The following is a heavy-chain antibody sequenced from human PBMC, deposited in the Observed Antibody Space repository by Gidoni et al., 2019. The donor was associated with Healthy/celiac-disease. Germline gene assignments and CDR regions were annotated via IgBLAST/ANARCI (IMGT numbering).Heavy chain of an antibody. CDR2: ISYSGST. Sequence: QVQRQESGPGLVKPSETLSLTCTVSGGSISSYYWSWIRQPPGKGLEWIGYISYSGSTNYNPPLKSRVTISVDTSKNQFSLKLSSVTAADTAVYYCAKGYSSGWYPFFDYWGQGTLVTVSS. V-gene: IGHV4-59*01. D-gene: IGHD6-19*01. CDR3: AKGYSSGWYPFFDY. J-gene: IGHJ4*02. CDR1: GGSISSYY.